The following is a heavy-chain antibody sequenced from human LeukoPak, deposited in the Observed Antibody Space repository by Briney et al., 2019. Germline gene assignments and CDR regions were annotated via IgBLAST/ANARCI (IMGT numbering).Heavy chain of an antibody. D-gene: IGHD4-17*01. CDR2: IKEEGSEK. J-gene: IGHJ4*02. CDR3: ARDWASVTQASLDY. CDR1: GFTFSSHW. V-gene: IGHV3-7*03. Sequence: GGSLRLSCAVSGFTFSSHWMSWVRQAPGKGLEWVAYIKEEGSEKFYVDSVKGRFTVSRDNAKNSLYLEMSSLRAEDTAVYYCARDWASVTQASLDYWGQGTLVTVSS.